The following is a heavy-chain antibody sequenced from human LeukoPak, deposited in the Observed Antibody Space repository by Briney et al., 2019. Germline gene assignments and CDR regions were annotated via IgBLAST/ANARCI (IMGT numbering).Heavy chain of an antibody. J-gene: IGHJ4*02. Sequence: SETLSLTCTVSGGSISSSSYYWGWIRQPPGTGLEWIGSIYYSGSTYYNPSLKSRVTISVDTSKNQFSLKLSSVTAADTAVYYCARLRRGGSYPKLYYFDYWGQGTLVTVPS. D-gene: IGHD1-26*01. CDR1: GGSISSSSYY. V-gene: IGHV4-39*07. CDR3: ARLRRGGSYPKLYYFDY. CDR2: IYYSGST.